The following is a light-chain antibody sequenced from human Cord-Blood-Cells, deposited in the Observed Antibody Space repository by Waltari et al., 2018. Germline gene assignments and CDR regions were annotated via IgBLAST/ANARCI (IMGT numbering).Light chain of an antibody. V-gene: IGKV1-39*01. J-gene: IGKJ3*01. CDR1: QSISSY. CDR2: AAS. CDR3: QQSYSTPRFT. Sequence: GDRVTITCRASQSISSYLNWYQQKPGKAPKLLIYAASSLQSGVPSRFSGSGSGTDFTLTISSLQPEDFATYYCQQSYSTPRFTFGPGTKVDIK.